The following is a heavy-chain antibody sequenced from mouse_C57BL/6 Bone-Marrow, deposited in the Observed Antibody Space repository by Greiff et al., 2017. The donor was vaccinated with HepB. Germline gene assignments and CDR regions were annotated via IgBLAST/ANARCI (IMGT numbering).Heavy chain of an antibody. J-gene: IGHJ4*01. CDR3: TRRGFYLRYYAMCY. Sequence: VQLQQSGAELVRPGASVTLSCKASGYTFTDYEIHWVKQTTVHGLEWIGAIDPETGGNAYNQKLKGKAILTADKSSSTAYRELRSLTSEDSAVYYCTRRGFYLRYYAMCYWGQGTSDTVSS. CDR2: IDPETGGN. D-gene: IGHD5-5*01. CDR1: GYTFTDYE. V-gene: IGHV1-15*01.